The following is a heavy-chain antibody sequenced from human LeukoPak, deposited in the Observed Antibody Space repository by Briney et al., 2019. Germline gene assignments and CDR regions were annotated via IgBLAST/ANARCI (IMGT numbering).Heavy chain of an antibody. CDR1: GYTFTSYY. Sequence: ASVKVSCKASGYTFTSYYMHWVRQAPGQGLEWMGIINPSGGSTSYAQKFQGRVTITADESTSTAYMELSSLRSEDTAVYYCARQGYSGHSQGAADYWGQGTLVTVSS. CDR2: INPSGGST. D-gene: IGHD4-23*01. V-gene: IGHV1-46*01. CDR3: ARQGYSGHSQGAADY. J-gene: IGHJ4*02.